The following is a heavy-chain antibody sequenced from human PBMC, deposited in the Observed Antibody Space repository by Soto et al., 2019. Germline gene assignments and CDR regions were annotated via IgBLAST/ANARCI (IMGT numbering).Heavy chain of an antibody. Sequence: GESLKISCKGSGYSFTSYWIGWVRQMPGKGLEWIGIIYPGDSDTRYSPSFQGQVTISADKSISTAYLQWSSLKASDTAMYYCARLFTMVRGVFNWFDPWGQGTLVTVSS. D-gene: IGHD3-10*01. CDR3: ARLFTMVRGVFNWFDP. J-gene: IGHJ5*02. CDR1: GYSFTSYW. CDR2: IYPGDSDT. V-gene: IGHV5-51*01.